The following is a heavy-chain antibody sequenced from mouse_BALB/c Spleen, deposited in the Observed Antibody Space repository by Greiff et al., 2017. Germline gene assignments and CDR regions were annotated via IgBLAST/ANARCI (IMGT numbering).Heavy chain of an antibody. CDR1: GFTFSSYA. CDR3: ASAYYGNSFAY. J-gene: IGHJ3*01. V-gene: IGHV5-6-5*01. Sequence: EVKLVESGGGLVKPGGSLKLSCAASGFTFSSYAMSWVGQTPEKRLEWVASISSGGSTYYPDSVKGRFTISRDNARNILYLQMSSLRSEDTAMYYCASAYYGNSFAYWGQGTLVTVSA. CDR2: ISSGGST. D-gene: IGHD2-10*01.